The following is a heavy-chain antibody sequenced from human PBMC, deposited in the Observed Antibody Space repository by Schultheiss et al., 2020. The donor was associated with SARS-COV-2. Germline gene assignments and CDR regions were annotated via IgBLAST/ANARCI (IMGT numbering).Heavy chain of an antibody. J-gene: IGHJ5*02. D-gene: IGHD2-2*01. CDR1: GGSFSGYY. CDR2: INHSGST. V-gene: IGHV4-34*01. CDR3: ARTTGNIVVVPAANDTHWFDP. Sequence: SQTLSLTCAVYGGSFSGYYWSWIRQPPGKGLEWIGEINHSGSTNYNPSLKSRVTISVDTSKNQFSLKLSSVTAADTAVYYCARTTGNIVVVPAANDTHWFDPWGQGTLVTVSS.